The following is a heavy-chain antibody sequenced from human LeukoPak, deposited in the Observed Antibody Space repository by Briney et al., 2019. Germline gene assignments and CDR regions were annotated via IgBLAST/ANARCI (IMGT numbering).Heavy chain of an antibody. V-gene: IGHV1-69*13. CDR2: IIPIFGTA. CDR3: AGADTGYSSSWYVGYFQH. J-gene: IGHJ1*01. D-gene: IGHD6-13*01. CDR1: GGTFSSYA. Sequence: SVKVSCKASGGTFSSYAISWVRQAPGQGLEWMGGIIPIFGTANYAQKFQGRVTITVDESTSTAYMELSSLRSEDTAVYYCAGADTGYSSSWYVGYFQHWGQGTLVTVSS.